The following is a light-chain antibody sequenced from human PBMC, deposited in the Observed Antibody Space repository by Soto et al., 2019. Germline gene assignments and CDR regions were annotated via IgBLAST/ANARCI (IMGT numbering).Light chain of an antibody. CDR2: DVT. CDR3: CSYAGSYV. V-gene: IGLV2-11*01. J-gene: IGLJ1*01. Sequence: QSALTQPRSVSGSPGQSVTISCTGASSDVGVYNYVSWYQHHPGKAPKLIIYDVTKRPSGVPDRFSGSKSGNTASLTISGLQAEDEADYYCCSYAGSYVVGTGTKVTVL. CDR1: SSDVGVYNY.